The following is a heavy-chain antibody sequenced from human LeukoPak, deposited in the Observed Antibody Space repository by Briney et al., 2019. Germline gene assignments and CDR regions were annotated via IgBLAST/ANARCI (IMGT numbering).Heavy chain of an antibody. CDR3: ARALYDFWSGYSPYYMDV. V-gene: IGHV3-7*01. Sequence: PGGSLRLSCAASGFTFSSYAMSWVRQAPGKGLEWVATIKQDGSEKYYVDSVKGRFTISRDNAKNSLYLQMNSLRAEDTAVYYCARALYDFWSGYSPYYMDVWGKGTTVTVSS. CDR1: GFTFSSYA. CDR2: IKQDGSEK. J-gene: IGHJ6*03. D-gene: IGHD3-3*01.